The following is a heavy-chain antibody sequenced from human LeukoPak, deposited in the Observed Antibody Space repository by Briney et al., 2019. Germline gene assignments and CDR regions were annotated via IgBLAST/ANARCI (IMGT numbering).Heavy chain of an antibody. CDR1: GGTFSSYT. CDR3: ASLLIGNYYYGMDV. Sequence: GSSVKVSCKASGGTFSSYTISWVRQAPGQGLEWMGRIIPILGIANYAQKFQGRVTITADKSTSTAYMELSSLRSEDTAVYYCASLLIGNYYYGMDVGGKGTRVTVSS. CDR2: IIPILGIA. V-gene: IGHV1-69*02. J-gene: IGHJ6*04. D-gene: IGHD3-16*01.